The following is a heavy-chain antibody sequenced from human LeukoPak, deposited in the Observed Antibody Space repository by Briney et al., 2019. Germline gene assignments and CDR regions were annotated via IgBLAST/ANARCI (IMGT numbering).Heavy chain of an antibody. Sequence: SETLSLTCTVSGGSISSSSYYWGWIRQPPGKGLEWIGSIYYSGSTYYNPSLKSRVTISVDTSKNQFSLKLSSVTAADTAVYYCARYAGLVVITAFDIWGQGTMVTVSS. CDR1: GGSISSSSYY. CDR2: IYYSGST. J-gene: IGHJ3*02. V-gene: IGHV4-39*07. D-gene: IGHD3-22*01. CDR3: ARYAGLVVITAFDI.